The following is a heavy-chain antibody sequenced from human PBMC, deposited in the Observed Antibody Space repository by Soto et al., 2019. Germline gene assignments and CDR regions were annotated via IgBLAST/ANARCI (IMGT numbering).Heavy chain of an antibody. J-gene: IGHJ6*02. Sequence: ASVKVSCKASGYTFTDYYIHWVRQAPGQGLEWMGWISPRTGSANFAQRFQGRVSMTRDTSITTAYMELRRLKSDDTAVYYCARGPYDGPVYGMDVWSQGTTVTVS. V-gene: IGHV1-2*02. CDR3: ARGPYDGPVYGMDV. CDR2: ISPRTGSA. D-gene: IGHD5-12*01. CDR1: GYTFTDYY.